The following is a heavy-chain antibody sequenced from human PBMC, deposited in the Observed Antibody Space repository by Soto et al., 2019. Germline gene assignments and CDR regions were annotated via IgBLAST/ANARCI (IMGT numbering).Heavy chain of an antibody. CDR3: ARASPYSSGWYGIGVFDI. CDR1: GGTFSSYA. V-gene: IGHV1-69*06. CDR2: IIPIFGTA. J-gene: IGHJ3*02. D-gene: IGHD6-19*01. Sequence: QVQLVQSGAEVKKPGSSVKVSCKASGGTFSSYAISWVRQAPGQGLEWVGGIIPIFGTANYAQKFQGRVTITADKSTSTAYMELSSLRSEDTAVYYCARASPYSSGWYGIGVFDIWGQGTMVTVSS.